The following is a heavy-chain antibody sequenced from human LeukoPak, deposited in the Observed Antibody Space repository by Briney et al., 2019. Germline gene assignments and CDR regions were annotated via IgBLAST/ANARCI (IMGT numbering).Heavy chain of an antibody. Sequence: PSETLSLTCTVSGGSISSYYWSWIRQPPGKGLEWIGYIYYSGSTNYNPSLKSRVTISVDTSKNQFSLKLSSVTAADTAVYYCARLAVAGLPINYYYYYGMDVWGQGTTVTVSS. CDR1: GGSISSYY. CDR3: ARLAVAGLPINYYYYYGMDV. J-gene: IGHJ6*02. CDR2: IYYSGST. V-gene: IGHV4-59*08. D-gene: IGHD6-19*01.